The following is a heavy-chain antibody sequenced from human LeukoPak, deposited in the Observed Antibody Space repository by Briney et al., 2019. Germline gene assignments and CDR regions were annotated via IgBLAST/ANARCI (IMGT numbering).Heavy chain of an antibody. CDR3: ARDSEYQRLDY. CDR2: IWYDGSNK. CDR1: GFTFSSYG. J-gene: IGHJ4*02. V-gene: IGHV3-33*01. D-gene: IGHD2-2*01. Sequence: GRSLRLSCAASGFTFSSYGMHWVRQAPGKGLEWVAVIWYDGSNKYYADSVKGRFTISRDNSKNTLYLQMNSLRAEDTAVYYCARDSEYQRLDYWGQGTLVTVSS.